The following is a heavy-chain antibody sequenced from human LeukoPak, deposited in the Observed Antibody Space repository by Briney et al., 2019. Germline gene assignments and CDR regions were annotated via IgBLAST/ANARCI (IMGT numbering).Heavy chain of an antibody. D-gene: IGHD2/OR15-2a*01. Sequence: ASVKVSCKASGYTFTGYYMHWVRQAPGQGLEWMGIINPSGGSTSYAQKFQGRVTMTRDTSTSTVYMELSSLRSEDTAVYYCARDSNTIGYYYYYYYMDVWGKGTTVTISS. V-gene: IGHV1-46*01. CDR2: INPSGGST. CDR1: GYTFTGYY. CDR3: ARDSNTIGYYYYYYYMDV. J-gene: IGHJ6*03.